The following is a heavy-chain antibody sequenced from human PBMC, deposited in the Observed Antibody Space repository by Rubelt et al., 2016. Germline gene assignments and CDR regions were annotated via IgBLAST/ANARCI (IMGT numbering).Heavy chain of an antibody. V-gene: IGHV4-59*11. CDR3: ARDSMVRGVPVPYDAYDI. D-gene: IGHD3-10*01. CDR2: ISNGEST. CDR1: GDTSLHF. Sequence: QVQLQESGPGLVKPSETLSLTCAVSGDTSLHFWSWVRQPPGKGLEWIGPISNGESTNYSPSLKSRVTISEDTAKNQISLKLCSVTAADAAVYYCARDSMVRGVPVPYDAYDIGGQGTMVTVSS. J-gene: IGHJ3*02.